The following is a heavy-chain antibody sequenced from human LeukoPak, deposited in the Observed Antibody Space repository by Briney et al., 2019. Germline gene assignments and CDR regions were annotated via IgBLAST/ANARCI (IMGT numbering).Heavy chain of an antibody. CDR2: VKREGSDK. Sequence: GGSLTLPCAASGLALSSHWMKWVRHAPGRGVEWVANVKREGSDKNYVDSVKGRFTICRDNAKNSLYLQMNSLRVEDTAVYYCARDGVPGGRDVWGQGTTVTVS. D-gene: IGHD3-16*01. J-gene: IGHJ6*02. V-gene: IGHV3-7*01. CDR1: GLALSSHW. CDR3: ARDGVPGGRDV.